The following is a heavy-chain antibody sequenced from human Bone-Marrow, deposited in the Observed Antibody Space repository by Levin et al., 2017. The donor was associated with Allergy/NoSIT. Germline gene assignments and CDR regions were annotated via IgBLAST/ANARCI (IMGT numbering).Heavy chain of an antibody. V-gene: IGHV1-2*02. CDR2: INPTDGDT. CDR3: ARGGSGTYPNYFHYGLDV. J-gene: IGHJ6*02. D-gene: IGHD3-10*01. CDR1: GYMFSAYY. Sequence: GESLKISCKASGYMFSAYYIHWVRQAPGQGLEWIGWINPTDGDTKYADLFQGRVVLARVTSTSTASMQLNSLRSDDTAVYYCARGGSGTYPNYFHYGLDVWGQGTTVAVAS.